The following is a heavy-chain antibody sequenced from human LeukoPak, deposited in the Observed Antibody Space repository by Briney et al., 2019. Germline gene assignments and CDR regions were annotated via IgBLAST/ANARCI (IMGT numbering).Heavy chain of an antibody. CDR2: IIPIFGTA. D-gene: IGHD2-21*01. Sequence: SVKVSCKASGGTFSSYAISWVRQAPGQGLEWMGGIIPIFGTANYAQKFQGRVTITADESTSTAYMELSSLRSEDTAVYYCASRAIIDYYHYYGMDVWGQGTTVTVSS. V-gene: IGHV1-69*13. J-gene: IGHJ6*02. CDR1: GGTFSSYA. CDR3: ASRAIIDYYHYYGMDV.